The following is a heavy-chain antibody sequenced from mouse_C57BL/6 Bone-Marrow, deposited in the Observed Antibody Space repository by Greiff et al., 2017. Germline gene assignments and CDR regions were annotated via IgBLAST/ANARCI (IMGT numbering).Heavy chain of an antibody. CDR3: ARDYYGSGFWFAY. V-gene: IGHV1-69*01. D-gene: IGHD1-1*01. CDR1: GYTFTSFW. J-gene: IGHJ3*01. CDR2: SDPSDSYT. Sequence: QVQLKQPGAELVMPGASVKLSCKASGYTFTSFWMHRVKQRPGQGLEWIGESDPSDSYTNYNQKFNGKSILTVDKSSSTAHMQLSSLTSEDSAVYYCARDYYGSGFWFAYWGQEALVTISA.